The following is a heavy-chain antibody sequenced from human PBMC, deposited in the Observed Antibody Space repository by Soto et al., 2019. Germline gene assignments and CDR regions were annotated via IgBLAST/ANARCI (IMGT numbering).Heavy chain of an antibody. CDR2: ISASGDDT. J-gene: IGHJ4*02. V-gene: IGHV3-23*01. CDR1: GFTVSSNA. Sequence: EVQLLESGGGLVQPGGSLRVSCVVSGFTVSSNAMSWVRQAPGKGLEWVSSISASGDDTYYADPVKGRFTIFRDNSKSTLYLQMNSLRADDTAVYYCAKELRPNDYLGQGTLVIVSS. CDR3: AKELRPNDY.